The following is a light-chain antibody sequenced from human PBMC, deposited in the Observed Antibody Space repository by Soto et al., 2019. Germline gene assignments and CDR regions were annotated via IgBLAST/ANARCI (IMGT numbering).Light chain of an antibody. CDR1: QSVSSN. CDR2: GAS. CDR3: QQYSDLPMT. J-gene: IGKJ5*01. V-gene: IGKV3D-15*02. Sequence: EIVMTQSPTTLYVSPGYRSTLSCRASQSVSSNLAWCQQKPGQAPRLISYGASRRATGIPDRFSGSASGTEFTLTISRLEPEDFAVYFCQQYSDLPMTFGQGTRLEIK.